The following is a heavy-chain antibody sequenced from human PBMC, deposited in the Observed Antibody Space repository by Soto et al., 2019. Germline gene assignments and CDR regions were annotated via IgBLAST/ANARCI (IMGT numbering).Heavy chain of an antibody. CDR1: GFTFISYA. CDR3: ARFRSSSPATDY. Sequence: QVQLVESGGGVVQPGRSLRLSCAASGFTFISYAMHWVRQAPGKGLEWVAVISYDGSNKYYADSVKGRFTISRDNYKNTLYLQMNSLRAEDTAVYYCARFRSSSPATDYWGQGTLVTVSS. J-gene: IGHJ4*02. V-gene: IGHV3-30-3*01. CDR2: ISYDGSNK. D-gene: IGHD6-13*01.